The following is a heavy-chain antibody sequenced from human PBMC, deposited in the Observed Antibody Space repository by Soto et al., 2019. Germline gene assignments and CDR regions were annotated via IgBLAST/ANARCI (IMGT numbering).Heavy chain of an antibody. D-gene: IGHD3-22*01. V-gene: IGHV4-39*01. CDR1: GGSISSRSFY. CDR2: IYYSGST. J-gene: IGHJ4*02. Sequence: SETLSLTCTVSGGSISSRSFYWGWIRQPPGKGLEWIGSIYYSGSTYDNPSLKSRVTMSVDTSRNQFSLKLSSVTAADTAVYYCARLLYDRSGYYYFDCWGPGTLVTVSS. CDR3: ARLLYDRSGYYYFDC.